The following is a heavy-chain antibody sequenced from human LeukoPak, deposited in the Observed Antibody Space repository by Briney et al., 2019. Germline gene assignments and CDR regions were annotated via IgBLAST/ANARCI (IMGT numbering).Heavy chain of an antibody. CDR3: ARGKEYSYGFYYYYYMDV. CDR1: GGSFSGYY. V-gene: IGHV4-34*01. CDR2: INHSGST. Sequence: SETLSLTCAVYGGSFSGYYWSWIRQPPRKGLEWIGEINHSGSTNYNPSLKSRVTISVDTSKNQFSLKLSSVTAADTAVYYCARGKEYSYGFYYYYYMDVWGKGTTVTVSS. J-gene: IGHJ6*03. D-gene: IGHD5-18*01.